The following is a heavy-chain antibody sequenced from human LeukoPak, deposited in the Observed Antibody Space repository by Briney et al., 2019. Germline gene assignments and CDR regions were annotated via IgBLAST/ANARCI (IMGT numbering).Heavy chain of an antibody. CDR1: GGSLTSTSHY. J-gene: IGHJ6*03. V-gene: IGHV4-39*01. CDR3: TKRRGYSFGFDYYYMDV. D-gene: IGHD5-18*01. CDR2: IYSSGST. Sequence: SETLSLSCTVSGGSLTSTSHYWDWVRQPPGKGLEWLGSIYSSGSTYYNPSLKSRVTVSFDASKNQFSLSLTSVTAADTAVYYCTKRRGYSFGFDYYYMDVRGKGTTVTISS.